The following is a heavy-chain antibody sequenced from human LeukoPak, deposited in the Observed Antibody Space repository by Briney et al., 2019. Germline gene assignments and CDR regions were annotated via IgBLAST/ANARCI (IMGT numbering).Heavy chain of an antibody. J-gene: IGHJ4*02. D-gene: IGHD2-8*01. CDR3: ARGNTALYPDY. V-gene: IGHV4-59*13. Sequence: SETLSPTCTVSGGSISGYYWSWIRQPPGKGLECIGNMYYSGSAVYNPSLKSRVTISVDTSENQFFLRLTSVTAADTAVYYCARGNTALYPDYWGQGTLVTVSS. CDR1: GGSISGYY. CDR2: MYYSGSA.